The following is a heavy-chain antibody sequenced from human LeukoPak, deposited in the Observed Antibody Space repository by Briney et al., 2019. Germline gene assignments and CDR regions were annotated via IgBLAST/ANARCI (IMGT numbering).Heavy chain of an antibody. CDR1: GYKFTNYW. CDR2: IYPGDSET. Sequence: GESLKVSCKASGYKFTNYWIGWVRQMPGKGLEWMTIIYPGDSETRYSPSFQGQVTISADKSIGTTYLQWSSLKASDTAIYYCARALRTGQGDYVPVLWGQGTLVTVSP. CDR3: ARALRTGQGDYVPVL. J-gene: IGHJ4*02. D-gene: IGHD3-16*01. V-gene: IGHV5-51*01.